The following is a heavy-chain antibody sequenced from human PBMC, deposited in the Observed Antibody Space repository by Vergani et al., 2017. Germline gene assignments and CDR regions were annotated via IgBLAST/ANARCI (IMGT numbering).Heavy chain of an antibody. CDR1: GGSFSGYY. J-gene: IGHJ6*04. D-gene: IGHD3-3*01. Sequence: QVQLQQWGAGLLKPSETLSLTCAVYGGSFSGYYWSWIRQPPGKGLEWIGEINHSGSTNYNPSLKSRVTISVDTSKNQFSLKLSSVTAADTAVYYCARSITIFGVVILWAVWGKGTTVTVSS. CDR2: INHSGST. CDR3: ARSITIFGVVILWAV. V-gene: IGHV4-34*01.